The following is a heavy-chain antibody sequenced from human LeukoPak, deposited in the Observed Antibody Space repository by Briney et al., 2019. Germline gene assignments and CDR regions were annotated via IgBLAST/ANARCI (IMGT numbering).Heavy chain of an antibody. CDR2: IWYDGSNK. J-gene: IGHJ5*02. Sequence: GRSLRLSCAASGFTFSSFGMHWVRQAPGKGLEWVAVIWYDGSNKYYADSVKGRFTISRDNSKNTLYLQMNSLRAEDTAVYYCARDIGPARSPEAYYYDSSGYFGKNWFDPWGQGTLVTVSS. D-gene: IGHD3-22*01. V-gene: IGHV3-33*01. CDR1: GFTFSSFG. CDR3: ARDIGPARSPEAYYYDSSGYFGKNWFDP.